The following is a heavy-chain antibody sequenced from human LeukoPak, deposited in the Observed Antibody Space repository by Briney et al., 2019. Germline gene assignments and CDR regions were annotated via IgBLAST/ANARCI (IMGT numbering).Heavy chain of an antibody. Sequence: ASVKVSCKSSGYTFTTYYIHWVRQPPGQGLEWMGVINPSGGSTHSAQKFQGRVTMTRDTSTSTVYMDVSGLRSEDTAVYYCARAVDATLAAFDIWGQGTMVTVSS. CDR3: ARAVDATLAAFDI. CDR1: GYTFTTYY. D-gene: IGHD5-18*01. J-gene: IGHJ3*02. V-gene: IGHV1-46*01. CDR2: INPSGGST.